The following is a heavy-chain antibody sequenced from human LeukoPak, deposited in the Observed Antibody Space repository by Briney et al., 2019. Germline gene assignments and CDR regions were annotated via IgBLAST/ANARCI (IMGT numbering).Heavy chain of an antibody. CDR1: GFTFSSYA. CDR3: AKAGQWPGDYFDY. CDR2: ISGSGCST. D-gene: IGHD6-19*01. J-gene: IGHJ4*02. V-gene: IGHV3-23*01. Sequence: VGSLRLSCAASGFTFSSYAMSWLRQAPGKGLEGVSAISGSGCSTYYADSVKGRFTISRDNSKNTLDLEINSLRAEDTAVYYCAKAGQWPGDYFDYWGQGTLVTVSS.